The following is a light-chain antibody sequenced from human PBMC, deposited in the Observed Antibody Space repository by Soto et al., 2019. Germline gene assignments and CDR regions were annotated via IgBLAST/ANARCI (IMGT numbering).Light chain of an antibody. CDR2: GAS. CDR1: QSVSSNY. V-gene: IGKV3-20*01. J-gene: IGKJ1*01. CDR3: QQYGSSET. Sequence: MVLTQSRDTLSLSRGERSTVACRACQSVSSNYLAWYQQKPGQAPRLLIYGASSRATGIPDRFSGSGSGTDFTLTISRLEPEDFAVYYCQQYGSSETFGQGTKVDIK.